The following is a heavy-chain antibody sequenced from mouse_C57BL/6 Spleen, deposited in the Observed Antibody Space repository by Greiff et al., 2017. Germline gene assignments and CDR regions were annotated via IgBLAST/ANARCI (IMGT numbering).Heavy chain of an antibody. D-gene: IGHD4-1*01. V-gene: IGHV5-17*01. CDR3: AAELGYYAMDY. CDR2: ISSGSSTI. J-gene: IGHJ4*01. Sequence: EVKLMESGGGLVKPGGSLKLSCAASGFTFSDYGMHWVRQAPEKGLEWVAYISSGSSTIYYADTVQGRFTISRDNAKNTLFLQMTSLRSEDTALYYCAAELGYYAMDYWGQGTSVTVSS. CDR1: GFTFSDYG.